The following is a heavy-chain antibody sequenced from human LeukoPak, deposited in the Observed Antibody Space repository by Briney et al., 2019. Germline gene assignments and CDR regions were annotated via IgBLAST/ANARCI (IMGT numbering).Heavy chain of an antibody. D-gene: IGHD4-17*01. CDR1: GGTFSSYA. CDR2: IIPILGIA. V-gene: IGHV1-69*04. Sequence: SVKVSCKASGGTFSSYAISWVRQAPGQGLEWMGRIIPILGIANYAQKFQGRVTITADKSTSTAYMELSSLRSEDTAVYYCASSIDYGDYAPFDYWGQGTLVTVSS. CDR3: ASSIDYGDYAPFDY. J-gene: IGHJ4*02.